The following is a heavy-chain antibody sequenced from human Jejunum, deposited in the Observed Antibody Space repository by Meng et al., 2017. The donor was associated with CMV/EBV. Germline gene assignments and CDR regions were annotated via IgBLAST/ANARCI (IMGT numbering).Heavy chain of an antibody. J-gene: IGHJ4*02. D-gene: IGHD6-6*01. CDR3: DASDY. Sequence: SLKISFTASGFSFSNFDMSWARQAPGKGLEWVATITGSGSRTHYADSVKGRFTISRDNSKNTLYLQINSLRVEDTAIYYCDASDYWGQGTQVTVSS. V-gene: IGHV3-23*01. CDR1: GFSFSNFD. CDR2: ITGSGSRT.